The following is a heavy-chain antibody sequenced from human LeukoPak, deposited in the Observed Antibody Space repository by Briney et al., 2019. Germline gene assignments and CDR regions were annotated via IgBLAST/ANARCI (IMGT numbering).Heavy chain of an antibody. J-gene: IGHJ6*02. CDR3: ARGSGSSWYGPYGMDV. V-gene: IGHV1-8*02. CDR2: MNPNSGNT. Sequence: ASVKVSCKASGYTFTSYDINWVRQATGQGLEWMGWMNPNSGNTGYAQKFQGRVTMTRNTSISTAYMELSSLRSEDTAVYYCARGSGSSWYGPYGMDVWGQGTTVTVSS. D-gene: IGHD6-13*01. CDR1: GYTFTSYD.